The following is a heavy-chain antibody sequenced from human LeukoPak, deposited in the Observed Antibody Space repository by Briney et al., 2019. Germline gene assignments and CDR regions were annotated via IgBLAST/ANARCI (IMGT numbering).Heavy chain of an antibody. CDR3: ARSYYDSSGYPLSHYYYYGMDV. V-gene: IGHV1-69*13. Sequence: GASVKVSCKASGGTYSSYAISWVRQAPGQGLVWMGGIIPIFGTANYAQKFQGRVTITADESTSTAYMELSSLRSEDTAVYYCARSYYDSSGYPLSHYYYYGMDVWGQGTTVTVSS. J-gene: IGHJ6*02. CDR2: IIPIFGTA. CDR1: GGTYSSYA. D-gene: IGHD3-22*01.